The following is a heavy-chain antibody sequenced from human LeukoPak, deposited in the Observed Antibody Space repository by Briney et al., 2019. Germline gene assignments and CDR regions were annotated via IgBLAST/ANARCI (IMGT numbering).Heavy chain of an antibody. CDR2: ISSSGGTT. Sequence: GGSLRLFCAASGFTFSTYAVMWARQAPGKALVGVSAISSSGGTTYYADSMQGRFSISTDNSKHTLYLRINSLRAEHTAIYYCAKDRNAWPTNFDSWGQGTLVTVSA. J-gene: IGHJ4*02. V-gene: IGHV3-23*01. CDR3: AKDRNAWPTNFDS. CDR1: GFTFSTYA. D-gene: IGHD5-24*01.